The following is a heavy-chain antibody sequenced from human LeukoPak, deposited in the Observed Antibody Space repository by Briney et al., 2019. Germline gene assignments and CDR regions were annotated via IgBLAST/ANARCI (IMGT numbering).Heavy chain of an antibody. CDR3: ARVSITGPNWFDP. CDR1: GYTFTGHY. D-gene: IGHD1-14*01. J-gene: IGHJ5*02. Sequence: GASVKVSCKASGYTFTGHYMHWVRQAPGQGLEWMGWISTYNGNTNYAQKLQGRVTMTTDTSTSTAYMELRSLRSDDTAVYYCARVSITGPNWFDPWGQGTLVTVSS. V-gene: IGHV1-18*04. CDR2: ISTYNGNT.